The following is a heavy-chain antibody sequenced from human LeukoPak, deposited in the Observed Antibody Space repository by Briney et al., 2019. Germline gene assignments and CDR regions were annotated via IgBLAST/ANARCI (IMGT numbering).Heavy chain of an antibody. CDR3: ARTGGYYYADFDY. V-gene: IGHV3-7*01. J-gene: IGHJ4*02. D-gene: IGHD3-22*01. CDR1: GFTFSSHW. CDR2: IKEDGSEK. Sequence: PGGSLRLSCAASGFTFSSHWMGWVRQAPGKGLEWVANIKEDGSEKYYVDSVKGRFTVSRDNVKNSLFLQMNSLRAEDTALYYCARTGGYYYADFDYWGQGTLVTVSS.